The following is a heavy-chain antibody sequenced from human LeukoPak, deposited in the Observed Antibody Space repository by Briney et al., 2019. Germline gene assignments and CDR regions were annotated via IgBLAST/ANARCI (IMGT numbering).Heavy chain of an antibody. D-gene: IGHD1-26*01. CDR1: GFTFSSYS. CDR3: ARDKVVGPTTFDS. V-gene: IGHV3-48*01. J-gene: IGHJ5*01. Sequence: GGSLRLSCAASGFTFSSYSMNWVRQAPGKGLEWVSYISTISSTIYYADSVKGRFTISRDNAKNSLYLHMNSLRAEDTAVYYCARDKVVGPTTFDSWGQGTLVTVSS. CDR2: ISTISSTI.